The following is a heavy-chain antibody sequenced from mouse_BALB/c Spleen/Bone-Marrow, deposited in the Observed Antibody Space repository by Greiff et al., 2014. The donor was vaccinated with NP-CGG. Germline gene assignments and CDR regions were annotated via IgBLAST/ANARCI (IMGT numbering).Heavy chain of an antibody. V-gene: IGHV3-6*02. J-gene: IGHJ4*01. CDR1: GYSITGGYF. CDR2: ISYDGSN. Sequence: EVQLQQSGPGLVKPSQSLSLTCSVTGYSITGGYFWNWIRQFPGNKLEWMGYISYDGSNNYNPSLKNRISIIRDTSRNQFFLKLNSVTTEDTAEYFCTRALMIVTGPMDHWGQGTSVTVSS. D-gene: IGHD2-4*01. CDR3: TRALMIVTGPMDH.